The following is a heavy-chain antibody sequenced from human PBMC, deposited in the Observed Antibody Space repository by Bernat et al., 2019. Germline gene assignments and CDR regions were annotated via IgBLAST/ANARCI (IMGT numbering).Heavy chain of an antibody. CDR1: GFRFSSHD. CDR3: VREQQLGGPDALDI. CDR2: IDTAGDT. D-gene: IGHD6-13*01. J-gene: IGHJ3*02. Sequence: EVQLVESGGGLVQPGGSLRLSCAASGFRFSSHDMHWVRQTTGKGLEWVSAIDTAGDTYYPGSVKGRFTISRENAKNSLYLEMNSLGAGDTAVYFCVREQQLGGPDALDIWGHGTMVTVSS. V-gene: IGHV3-13*01.